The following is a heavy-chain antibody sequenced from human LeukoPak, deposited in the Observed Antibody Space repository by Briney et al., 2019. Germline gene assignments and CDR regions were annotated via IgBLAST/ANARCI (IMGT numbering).Heavy chain of an antibody. D-gene: IGHD3-10*01. CDR1: GFAFSSYW. CDR3: ARRVSYYYYYMDV. Sequence: GGSLRLSCAASGFAFSSYWMSWVRQAPGKGLEWAANIKQDGSEKYYVDSVKGRFTISRDNAKNSLYLQMNSLRAEDTAVYYCARRVSYYYYYMDVWGKGTTVTVSS. J-gene: IGHJ6*03. V-gene: IGHV3-7*01. CDR2: IKQDGSEK.